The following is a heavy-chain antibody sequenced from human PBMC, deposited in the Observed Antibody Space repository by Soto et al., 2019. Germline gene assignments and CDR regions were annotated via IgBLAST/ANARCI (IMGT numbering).Heavy chain of an antibody. V-gene: IGHV3-23*01. CDR1: GFTFSSYA. CDR3: AKYTSNYYFYNYMDV. J-gene: IGHJ6*03. Sequence: GGSLRLSCAASGFTFSSYAMSWVRQAPGKGLEWVSVIIGSGGNTNYTDSVKGRFTISRDNSKNTLYLQMNSLRAEDTAVYYCAKYTSNYYFYNYMDVWGKGTTVTVSS. CDR2: IIGSGGNT.